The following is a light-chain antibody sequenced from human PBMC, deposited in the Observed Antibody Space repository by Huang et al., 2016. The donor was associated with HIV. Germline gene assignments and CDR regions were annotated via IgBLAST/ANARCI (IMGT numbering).Light chain of an antibody. CDR2: KAS. CDR3: QQYNGYST. Sequence: DIQMTQSPSTLSASVGDRVTITCRASQSISNWLAWYQQQPGKAPKLLIYKASSLESGVPSRFSGSGSGTEFTLTISSLQPDDFATYYCQQYNGYSTFGQGTKVEIK. CDR1: QSISNW. J-gene: IGKJ1*01. V-gene: IGKV1-5*03.